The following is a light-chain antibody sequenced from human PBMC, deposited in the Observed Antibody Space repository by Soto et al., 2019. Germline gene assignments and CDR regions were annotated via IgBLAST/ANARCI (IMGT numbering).Light chain of an antibody. Sequence: QSALTQPASVSGSPGRSVTISCTGTSTDVGDFNYVSWYQHLPGRAPKLIIYEVTNRPSGISYRFSAYKAGRTASLTISGLQAEDEADDYSSSYSSSTTHVVFGGGTQLTVL. CDR2: EVT. V-gene: IGLV2-14*01. J-gene: IGLJ2*01. CDR3: SSYSSSTTHVV. CDR1: STDVGDFNY.